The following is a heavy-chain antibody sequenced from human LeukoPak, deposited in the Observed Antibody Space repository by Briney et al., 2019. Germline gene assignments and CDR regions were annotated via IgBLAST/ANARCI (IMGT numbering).Heavy chain of an antibody. Sequence: GGSLRLSCTASGFTFGDYAMSWVRQAPGKGLEWVGFIRSKAYGGTTEYAASVKGRFTISRDDSKSIAYLQMNSLKTEDTAVYYCTRDYCGGDCYSTLDYYYYMDVWGKGTTVTVSS. V-gene: IGHV3-49*04. D-gene: IGHD2-21*01. CDR1: GFTFGDYA. CDR3: TRDYCGGDCYSTLDYYYYMDV. J-gene: IGHJ6*03. CDR2: IRSKAYGGTT.